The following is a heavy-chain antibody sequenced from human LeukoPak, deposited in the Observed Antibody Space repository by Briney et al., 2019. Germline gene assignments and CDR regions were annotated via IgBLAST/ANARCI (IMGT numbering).Heavy chain of an antibody. V-gene: IGHV3-21*01. Sequence: GGSLRLSCAASGFTFSSYSMNWVRQAPGKGLEWVSSISSSSSYIYYADSVKGRFTISRDNAKNSLYLQMNSLRAEDTAVYYCARDWAVTQIYYFDYWGQGTLVTVSS. CDR3: ARDWAVTQIYYFDY. D-gene: IGHD4-4*01. CDR2: ISSSSSYI. CDR1: GFTFSSYS. J-gene: IGHJ4*02.